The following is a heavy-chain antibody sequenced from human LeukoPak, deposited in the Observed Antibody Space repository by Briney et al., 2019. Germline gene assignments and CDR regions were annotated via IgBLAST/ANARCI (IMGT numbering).Heavy chain of an antibody. D-gene: IGHD3-3*01. Sequence: SETLSLTCAVYGGSFSNYYWTWIRQPPGKGLEWIGEVNPSETINYSPSLTSRVTISQDTSKNQFSLKLNSVTAADTAVYYCARGRTTRHLGVDFYYYMDVWGRGTTVTVSS. CDR3: ARGRTTRHLGVDFYYYMDV. V-gene: IGHV4-34*01. J-gene: IGHJ6*03. CDR2: VNPSETI. CDR1: GGSFSNYY.